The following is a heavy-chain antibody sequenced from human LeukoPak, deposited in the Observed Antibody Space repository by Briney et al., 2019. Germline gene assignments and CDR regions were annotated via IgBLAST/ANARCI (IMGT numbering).Heavy chain of an antibody. CDR2: IKQDGSEK. Sequence: GGSLRLSCAASGFTFSSYWMSWVRQAPGKGLEWVANIKQDGSEKYYVDSVKGRFTISRDNAKNSLYLQMNSLRAEDTAVYYCAREIRYFDWLLSIWWYFDLWGRGTLVTVSS. D-gene: IGHD3-9*01. V-gene: IGHV3-7*01. J-gene: IGHJ2*01. CDR3: AREIRYFDWLLSIWWYFDL. CDR1: GFTFSSYW.